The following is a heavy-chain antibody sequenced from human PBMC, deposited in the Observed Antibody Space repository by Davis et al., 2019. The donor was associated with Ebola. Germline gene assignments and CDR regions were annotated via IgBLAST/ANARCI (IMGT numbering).Heavy chain of an antibody. Sequence: ASVKVSCKASSYTFTSYGISWVRRAPGQGLEWMGWISAYNGNTNYAQKLQGRVTMTTDTSRSTAYMELRSLRSDDTAVYYCARDRPAAIRSVNWFDPWGQGTLVTVSS. V-gene: IGHV1-18*01. CDR1: SYTFTSYG. J-gene: IGHJ5*02. D-gene: IGHD2-2*02. CDR3: ARDRPAAIRSVNWFDP. CDR2: ISAYNGNT.